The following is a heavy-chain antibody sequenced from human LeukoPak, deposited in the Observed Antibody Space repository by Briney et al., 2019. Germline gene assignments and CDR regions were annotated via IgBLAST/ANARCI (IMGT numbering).Heavy chain of an antibody. D-gene: IGHD4-23*01. CDR1: GGSISGDY. CDR2: VHTSGST. J-gene: IGHJ4*02. CDR3: ARDGGGNRNFDY. Sequence: SETLSLTCDVSGGSISGDYWSWIRQTAGKGLEWIGRVHTSGSTNYNPSLTSRLTLSQDTSKNQFYLRLTSVTAADTAVYYCARDGGGNRNFDYWGQGTLVTVSS. V-gene: IGHV4-4*07.